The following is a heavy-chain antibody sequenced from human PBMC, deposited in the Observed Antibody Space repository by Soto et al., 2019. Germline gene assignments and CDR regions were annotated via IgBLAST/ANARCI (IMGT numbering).Heavy chain of an antibody. D-gene: IGHD3-16*01. Sequence: VQLQESGPGLVRPSGTLSLTCAVSGASISSGNWWSWVRQSPGKGLEWIGEIYHSGSTNHNPSPTIRVIISVDKSRNPFSLKLTSVTAPATAVYFCSSHRANTFVPSPPWGQGTQVTVSS. CDR3: SSHRANTFVPSPP. J-gene: IGHJ4*01. CDR1: GASISSGNW. CDR2: IYHSGST. V-gene: IGHV4-4*02.